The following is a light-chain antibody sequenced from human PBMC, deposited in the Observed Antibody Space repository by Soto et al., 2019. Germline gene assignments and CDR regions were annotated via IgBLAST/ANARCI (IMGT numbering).Light chain of an antibody. J-gene: IGKJ5*01. CDR2: GTS. V-gene: IGKV1-39*01. CDR1: QAINTY. Sequence: DIQMTQSPSFLSASVGDRVTISCRASQAINTYLNWYQKKPGKAPKLLIYGTSDLQNGVPSRFSGGGSGTDCTLTISSLQPEDFATYYCQQSYSTLLITFGQGTRLEV. CDR3: QQSYSTLLIT.